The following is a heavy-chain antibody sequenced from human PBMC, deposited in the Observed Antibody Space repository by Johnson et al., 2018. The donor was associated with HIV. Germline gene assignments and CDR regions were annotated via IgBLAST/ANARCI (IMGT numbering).Heavy chain of an antibody. J-gene: IGHJ3*02. D-gene: IGHD6-13*01. CDR1: GFTFSSYA. CDR3: ARASLGAAPGIMSAFDI. CDR2: ISYDGSNQ. Sequence: QVQLVESGGGLVQPGGSLRLSCAASGFTFSSYAMHWVRQAPGKGLEWVAVISYDGSNQYYADSVKGRFTISRNNSKNPLYLQMNSRRAEDMAVYYCARASLGAAPGIMSAFDIWGQGTVVTVSS. V-gene: IGHV3-30-3*01.